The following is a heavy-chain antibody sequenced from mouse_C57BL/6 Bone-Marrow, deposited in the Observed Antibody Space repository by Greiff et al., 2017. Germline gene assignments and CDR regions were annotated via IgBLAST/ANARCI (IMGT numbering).Heavy chain of an antibody. Sequence: DVKLVESGEGLLKPGGSLKLPCAASGFTFSSYAMSLVRQTPEKRLAWVASISSGGNYIYYADTVKGRFTFSSDNARNPLYLQMSILNSEDTAMYYCTRVLLGFDYWGPGTTLTVSS. V-gene: IGHV5-9-1*02. J-gene: IGHJ2*01. CDR1: GFTFSSYA. CDR2: ISSGGNYI. CDR3: TRVLLGFDY. D-gene: IGHD4-1*01.